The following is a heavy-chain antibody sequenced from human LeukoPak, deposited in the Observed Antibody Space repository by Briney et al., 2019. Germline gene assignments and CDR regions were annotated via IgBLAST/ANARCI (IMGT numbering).Heavy chain of an antibody. V-gene: IGHV4-4*07. Sequence: SETLSLTCTVSGGSISSYYWSWIRQPAGKGLEWIGRIYTSGSTNYSPSLKSRVTMSVDTSKNQFSLKLSSVTAADTAVYYCAREYSSGWYLYYFDYWGQGTLVTVSS. CDR1: GGSISSYY. D-gene: IGHD6-19*01. J-gene: IGHJ4*02. CDR2: IYTSGST. CDR3: AREYSSGWYLYYFDY.